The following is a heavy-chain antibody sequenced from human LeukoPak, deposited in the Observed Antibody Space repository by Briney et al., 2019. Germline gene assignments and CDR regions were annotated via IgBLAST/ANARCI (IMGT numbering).Heavy chain of an antibody. V-gene: IGHV3-23*01. CDR1: GFTFSSFW. J-gene: IGHJ4*02. Sequence: GGSLRLSCAASGFTFSSFWMSWVRQAPGKGPEWVSTISGGGGSSYYADSVKGRFTISRDISKNTVYLQMSSLRAEDTAVYYCAKGVSSTSSPLLFDYWGQGTLVTVSS. CDR2: ISGGGGSS. D-gene: IGHD2-2*01. CDR3: AKGVSSTSSPLLFDY.